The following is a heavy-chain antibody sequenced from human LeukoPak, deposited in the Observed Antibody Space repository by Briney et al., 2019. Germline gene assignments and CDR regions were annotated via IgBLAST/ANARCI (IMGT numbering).Heavy chain of an antibody. V-gene: IGHV3-30*02. CDR1: GFTFSSYG. CDR2: IRYDGSNK. Sequence: PGGSLRLSCAASGFTFSSYGMHWVRQAPGKGLEWVAFIRYDGSNKYYADSVKGRFTISRDNSKTTLYLQMNSLRAEDTAVYYCAKDWARGARIRYYFDYWGQGTLVTVSS. D-gene: IGHD3-10*01. CDR3: AKDWARGARIRYYFDY. J-gene: IGHJ4*02.